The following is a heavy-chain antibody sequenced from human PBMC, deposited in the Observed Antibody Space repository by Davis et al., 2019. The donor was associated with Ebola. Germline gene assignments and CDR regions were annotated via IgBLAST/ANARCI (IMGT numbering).Heavy chain of an antibody. CDR3: AKDGVGDDSSGSIYYAMDV. CDR1: GFTFSSYA. J-gene: IGHJ6*02. CDR2: ISGSGATT. Sequence: GESLKISCAASGFTFSSYAMNWVRQAPGKGLEWVSVISGSGATTYYADSVKGRFTISRDNSKNTLYLQMNSLRAEDTAVYYCAKDGVGDDSSGSIYYAMDVWGQGTTVTVSS. V-gene: IGHV3-23*01. D-gene: IGHD6-19*01.